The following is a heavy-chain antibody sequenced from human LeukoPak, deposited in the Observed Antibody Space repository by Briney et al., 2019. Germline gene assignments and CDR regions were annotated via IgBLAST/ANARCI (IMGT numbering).Heavy chain of an antibody. Sequence: PGRSLRLSCAASGFTFSSYGMHWVRQAPGKGLEWVAVIWYDGSNKYYADSVKGRFTISRDNSKNTLYLQMNSLRAEDTAVYYCARDRIAAAGYYYGMDVWGQGTTVTVSS. CDR3: ARDRIAAAGYYYGMDV. CDR1: GFTFSSYG. V-gene: IGHV3-33*01. D-gene: IGHD6-13*01. J-gene: IGHJ6*02. CDR2: IWYDGSNK.